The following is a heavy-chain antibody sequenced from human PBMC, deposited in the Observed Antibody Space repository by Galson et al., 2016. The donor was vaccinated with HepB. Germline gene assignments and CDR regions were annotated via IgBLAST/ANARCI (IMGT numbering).Heavy chain of an antibody. CDR2: MNPDSGNT. V-gene: IGHV1-8*02. J-gene: IGHJ6*02. D-gene: IGHD1-14*01. CDR3: AIATVFHYYYGMDV. CDR1: GYTFTSYA. Sequence: SVKVSCKASGYTFTSYAMHWVRQAAGQGLEWMGWMNPDSGNTAYVPKFEGRVTMTRNTSLSTAYMELTSLTSDDSAVYYCAIATVFHYYYGMDVWGQGTTVTVS.